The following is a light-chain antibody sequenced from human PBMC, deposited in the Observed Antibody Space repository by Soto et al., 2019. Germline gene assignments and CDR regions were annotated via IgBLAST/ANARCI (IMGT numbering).Light chain of an antibody. Sequence: QSALTQPRSVSGSPGHSVTISCFGTSSDIGSYNAVSWYQQHPGKDPILIIFDVFVRPSGVPDRFSGSKSGNSASLTISGLQAEDESDYYCSSFAPSYRVIFGGGTKLTVL. CDR2: DVF. CDR1: SSDIGSYNA. J-gene: IGLJ2*01. CDR3: SSFAPSYRVI. V-gene: IGLV2-11*01.